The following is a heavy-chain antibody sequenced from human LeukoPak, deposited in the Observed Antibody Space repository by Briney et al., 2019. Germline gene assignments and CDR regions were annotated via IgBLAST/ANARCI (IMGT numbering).Heavy chain of an antibody. D-gene: IGHD1-26*01. CDR2: MYHRGTS. CDR1: GYSITSGFY. CDR3: ARDQGWEPFDY. J-gene: IGHJ4*02. Sequence: SETLSLTCTVSGYSITSGFYWGWIRQSPGKGLAWIGSMYHRGTSYYNPSLKSRVTISVDTSKNQFSLKLESVTAADTALYYCARDQGWEPFDYWGQGTLVTVSS. V-gene: IGHV4-38-2*02.